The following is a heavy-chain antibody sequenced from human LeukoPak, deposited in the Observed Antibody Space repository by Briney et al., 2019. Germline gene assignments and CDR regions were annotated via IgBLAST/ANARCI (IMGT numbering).Heavy chain of an antibody. D-gene: IGHD7-27*01. J-gene: IGHJ4*02. CDR2: ISYDGSNK. CDR3: VRALLGTSDY. CDR1: GFTFSYYT. Sequence: PGRSLRLSCAASGFTFSYYTMHWVRQAPGKGLEWVAVISYDGSNKYYADSVKGRFTISRDNANNMLYLLMNSLRVDDTAVYYCVRALLGTSDYWGQGTLVTVSS. V-gene: IGHV3-30-3*01.